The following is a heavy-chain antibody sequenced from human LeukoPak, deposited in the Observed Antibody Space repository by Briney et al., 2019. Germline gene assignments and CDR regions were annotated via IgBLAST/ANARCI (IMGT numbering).Heavy chain of an antibody. CDR3: ARETVVAAATYFDY. V-gene: IGHV4-39*07. CDR2: IYYSGST. J-gene: IGHJ4*02. CDR1: GGSISSSSYY. Sequence: SETLSLTCTVSGGSISSSSYYWVWIRQPPGKGLEWIGSIYYSGSTYYNPSLKSRVTISVDTSKNQFSLKLSSVTAADTAVYYCARETVVAAATYFDYWGQGTLVTVSS. D-gene: IGHD2-15*01.